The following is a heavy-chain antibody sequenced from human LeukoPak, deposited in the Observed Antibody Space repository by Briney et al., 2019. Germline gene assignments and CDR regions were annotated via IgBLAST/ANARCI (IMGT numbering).Heavy chain of an antibody. CDR3: ASGGYSTAYAMQGGWFDP. J-gene: IGHJ5*02. CDR1: GVSFSAYY. Sequence: PSETLSLTCAVYGVSFSAYYWSWIRQPPGKGLEWIGEINLSESTNYNPSLKSRVTISVDTSKNQFSLKLRSVTAADTAVYYCASGGYSTAYAMQGGWFDPWGQGTLVTVSS. D-gene: IGHD5-18*01. CDR2: INLSEST. V-gene: IGHV4-34*01.